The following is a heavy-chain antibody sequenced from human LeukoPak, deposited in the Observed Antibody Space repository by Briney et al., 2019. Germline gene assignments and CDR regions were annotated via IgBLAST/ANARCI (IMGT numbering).Heavy chain of an antibody. D-gene: IGHD3-10*01. V-gene: IGHV3-7*01. J-gene: IGHJ4*02. CDR1: GFTFSSYW. CDR2: IKQDGSEK. Sequence: PGGSLRLSCAASGFTFSSYWMGWVRQAPGKGLEWVANIKQDGSEKYYVDSVKGRFTISRDNAKNSLYLQMNSLRSEDTAVYYCAKDYHVSGTAFERWGQGTLVTVSS. CDR3: AKDYHVSGTAFER.